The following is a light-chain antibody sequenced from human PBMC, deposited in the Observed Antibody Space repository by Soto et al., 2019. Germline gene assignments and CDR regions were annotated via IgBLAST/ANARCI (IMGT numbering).Light chain of an antibody. CDR1: QSISGY. CDR2: AVS. Sequence: TQSPSSFSASTGDRATLSCRASQSISGYLGWYQQKPGQDTRLLIYAVSNRAAGIPARVSGSGSGTDFTLTISSLEPEDFSVYYGQQRYNFPITFGQGTRLEIK. J-gene: IGKJ5*01. CDR3: QQRYNFPIT. V-gene: IGKV3-11*01.